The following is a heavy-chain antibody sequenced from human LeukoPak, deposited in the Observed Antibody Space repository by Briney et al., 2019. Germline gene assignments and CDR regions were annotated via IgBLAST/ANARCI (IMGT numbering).Heavy chain of an antibody. CDR2: LYGSASI. V-gene: IGHV4-4*07. Sequence: SETLSLTCTVSGGSISGYYWSWIRQPAGKGLEWIGRLYGSASIKYYPSLRSRLSLSGDTSKNQFSLKLSSVTAADTAVYYCAREARLASAAGLDVWGQGTMVSVS. CDR1: GGSISGYY. D-gene: IGHD5-12*01. CDR3: AREARLASAAGLDV. J-gene: IGHJ6*02.